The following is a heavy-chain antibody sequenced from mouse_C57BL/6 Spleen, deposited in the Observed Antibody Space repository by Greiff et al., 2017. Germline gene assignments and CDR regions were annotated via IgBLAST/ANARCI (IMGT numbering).Heavy chain of an antibody. D-gene: IGHD2-4*01. CDR1: GYTFTEYT. CDR2: FYPGSGSI. Sequence: LQESGAELVKPGASVKLSCKASGYTFTEYTIHWVKPRSGKGLEWIGWFYPGSGSIKYNEKFKDKATLTADKSSSTVYMELSRLTSEDSAVYFCARHDCKYDYDEALFAYWGQGTLVTVSA. CDR3: ARHDCKYDYDEALFAY. J-gene: IGHJ3*01. V-gene: IGHV1-62-2*01.